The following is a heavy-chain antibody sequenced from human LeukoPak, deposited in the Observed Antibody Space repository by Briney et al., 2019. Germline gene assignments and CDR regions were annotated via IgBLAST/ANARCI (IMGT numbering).Heavy chain of an antibody. CDR1: GYTFTSYG. J-gene: IGHJ6*02. Sequence: ASVKVSCKASGYTFTSYGISWVRQAPGQGLEWMGWISAYNGNTNYAQKLQGRVTMTTDTSTSTAYMELRSLRSDDTAVYYCARDRTMLVVFTAPYYYYGMDVWGQGTTVTVSS. CDR3: ARDRTMLVVFTAPYYYYGMDV. D-gene: IGHD3-22*01. V-gene: IGHV1-18*01. CDR2: ISAYNGNT.